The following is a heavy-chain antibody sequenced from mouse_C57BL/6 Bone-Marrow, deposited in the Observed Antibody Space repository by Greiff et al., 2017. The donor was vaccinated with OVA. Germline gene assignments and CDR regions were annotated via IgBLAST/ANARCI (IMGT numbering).Heavy chain of an antibody. D-gene: IGHD2-13*01. Sequence: QVQLQQPGAELVMPGASVKLSCKASGYTFTSYLMHWVKQRPGQGLEWIGEIDPSDSYTNYNQKLKGKSTLTVDKSSSTAYMQLSSLTSEDSAVYYCAREGTTGYYFDYWGQGTTLTVSS. CDR1: GYTFTSYL. CDR2: IDPSDSYT. CDR3: AREGTTGYYFDY. J-gene: IGHJ2*01. V-gene: IGHV1-69*01.